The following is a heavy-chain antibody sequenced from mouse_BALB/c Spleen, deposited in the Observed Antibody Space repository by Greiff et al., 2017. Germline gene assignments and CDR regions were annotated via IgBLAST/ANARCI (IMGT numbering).Heavy chain of an antibody. Sequence: EVKLVESGGGLVKPGGSLKLSCAASGFTFSSYDMSWVRQTPEKRLEWVATISSGGSYTYYPDSVKGRFTISRDNANNTLYLQMSSLRSEDTAMYYCARHGGYDGDWFAYWGQGTLVTVSA. CDR2: ISSGGSYT. D-gene: IGHD2-2*01. CDR1: GFTFSSYD. CDR3: ARHGGYDGDWFAY. J-gene: IGHJ3*01. V-gene: IGHV5-9-3*01.